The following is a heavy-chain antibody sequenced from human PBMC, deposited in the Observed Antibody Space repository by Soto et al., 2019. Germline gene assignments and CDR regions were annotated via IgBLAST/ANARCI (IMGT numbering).Heavy chain of an antibody. V-gene: IGHV4-30-4*01. D-gene: IGHD5-12*01. CDR3: ARAGAATSNAFDI. CDR1: GGSISSGDYY. J-gene: IGHJ3*02. Sequence: SSETLSLTCTVSGGSISSGDYYWSWIRQPPGKGLEWIGYIYYSGSTYYNPSLKSRVTISVDTSKNQFSLKLSSVTAADTAVYYCARAGAATSNAFDIRGQRTMVTVSS. CDR2: IYYSGST.